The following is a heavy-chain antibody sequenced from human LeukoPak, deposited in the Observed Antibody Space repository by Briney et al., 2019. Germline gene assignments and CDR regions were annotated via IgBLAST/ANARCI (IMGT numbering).Heavy chain of an antibody. Sequence: GGSLRLSCAASGFTFSSYWMHWVRQAPGKGLVWVSRINSDGSSTSYADSVKGRFTISRDNAKNTLYLQTNSLRAEDTAVYYCARDRRRGWFDPWGQGTLVTVSS. CDR3: ARDRRRGWFDP. CDR2: INSDGSST. V-gene: IGHV3-74*01. CDR1: GFTFSSYW. J-gene: IGHJ5*02.